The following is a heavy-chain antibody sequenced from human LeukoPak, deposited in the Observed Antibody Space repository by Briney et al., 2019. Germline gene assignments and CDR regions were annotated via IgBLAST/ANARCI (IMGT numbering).Heavy chain of an antibody. CDR3: ARERLGYCSSTSCYETSNWFDP. CDR1: GFTFSSYS. J-gene: IGHJ5*02. D-gene: IGHD2-2*01. CDR2: ISSSSYI. Sequence: GGSLRLSCAASGFTFSSYSMNWVRQAPGKGLEWVSSISSSSYIYYADSVKGRFTISRDNAKNSLYLQMNSLRAEDTAAYYCARERLGYCSSTSCYETSNWFDPWGQGTLVTVSS. V-gene: IGHV3-21*01.